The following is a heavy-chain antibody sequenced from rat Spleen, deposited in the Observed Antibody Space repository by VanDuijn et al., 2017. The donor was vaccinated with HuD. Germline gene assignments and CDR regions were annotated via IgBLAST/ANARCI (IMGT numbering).Heavy chain of an antibody. CDR2: MKYQGDT. Sequence: QVQLKESGPALVQPSQTLSLTSTVSASSFMDYSVHWFRQPPGQGLAWMGSMKYQGDTYYNSPIKSRLSISRETSKSQVFLKMNSLQTEDTAIYYCTRVSFLYTTDPHYVMDAWGQGTSVTVSS. J-gene: IGHJ4*01. CDR3: TRVSFLYTTDPHYVMDA. D-gene: IGHD1-6*01. V-gene: IGHV2S30*01. CDR1: ASSFMDYS.